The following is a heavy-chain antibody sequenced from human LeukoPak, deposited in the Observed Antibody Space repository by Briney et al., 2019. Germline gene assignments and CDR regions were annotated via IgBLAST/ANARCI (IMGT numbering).Heavy chain of an antibody. D-gene: IGHD6-13*01. CDR1: GGSISSSSYY. CDR3: ARAAAGKGYYYYMDV. J-gene: IGHJ6*03. CDR2: INHSGST. Sequence: SETLSLTCTVSGGSISSSSYYWGWIRQPPGKGLEWIGEINHSGSTTYNPSLKSRVTISVDTSKNQFSLKLSSVTAADTAVYYCARAAAGKGYYYYMDVWGKGTTVTISS. V-gene: IGHV4-39*07.